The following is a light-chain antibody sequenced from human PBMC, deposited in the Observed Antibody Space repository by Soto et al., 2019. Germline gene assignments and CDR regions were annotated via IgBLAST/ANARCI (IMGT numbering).Light chain of an antibody. CDR3: QQYGGSLT. V-gene: IGKV3-20*01. J-gene: IGKJ4*01. CDR1: QSVISSS. Sequence: EVVLTQSPGTLSLSPGERATLSCRASQSVISSSLAWYQQKPGQAPKLLIYAASSRATGIPDRFSGSGSGTDFTLTISRLEPEDFAVYYCQQYGGSLTFGGGTKVQIK. CDR2: AAS.